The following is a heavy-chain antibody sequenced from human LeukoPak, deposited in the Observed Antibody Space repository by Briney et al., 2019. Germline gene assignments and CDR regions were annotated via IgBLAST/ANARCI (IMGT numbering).Heavy chain of an antibody. V-gene: IGHV1-2*02. CDR3: ARDGDYGPGSYWRCTAA. J-gene: IGHJ5*02. Sequence: GASVEVLLKTSGYSFTALYIHWVRQAPGPGLEWMGWIHPRRGDTNYAQKFQGRVTMTRDTSISTAYLDLSSLRSDDTAVYYCARDGDYGPGSYWRCTAAWRQGTPVTVSP. D-gene: IGHD3-10*01. CDR1: GYSFTALY. CDR2: IHPRRGDT.